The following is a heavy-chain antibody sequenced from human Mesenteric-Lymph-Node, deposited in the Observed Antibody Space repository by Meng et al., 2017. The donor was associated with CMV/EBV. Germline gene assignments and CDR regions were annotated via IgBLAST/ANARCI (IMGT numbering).Heavy chain of an antibody. D-gene: IGHD2-15*01. J-gene: IGHJ4*02. CDR1: GWSFSGYY. V-gene: IGHV4-34*01. Sequence: QVQLQQWGAGLCKPSETLSLTCAVYGWSFSGYYWSWIRQPPGKGLEWIGEINHSGVPNYNPSLKSRVTISLDRSKNQFSLKLSSVTAEDTAVYYCARGSDIPVNNYWGQGTLVTVSS. CDR3: ARGSDIPVNNY. CDR2: INHSGVP.